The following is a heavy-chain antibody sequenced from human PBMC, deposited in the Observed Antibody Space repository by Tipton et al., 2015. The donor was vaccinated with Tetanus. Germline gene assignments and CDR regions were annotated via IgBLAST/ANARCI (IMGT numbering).Heavy chain of an antibody. D-gene: IGHD2-8*02. CDR3: AIFYYNTGGFYPLWDY. V-gene: IGHV4-31*03. CDR1: GVSITGGSYY. CDR2: IYYSGST. Sequence: TLSLTCTVSGVSITGGSYYWTWIRQHPGKGLEWIGNIYYSGSTYYNPSLKSRFTISVDNSKNQFSLKVTSVTAADTAVYYCAIFYYNTGGFYPLWDYWGQGRLVIVSS. J-gene: IGHJ4*02.